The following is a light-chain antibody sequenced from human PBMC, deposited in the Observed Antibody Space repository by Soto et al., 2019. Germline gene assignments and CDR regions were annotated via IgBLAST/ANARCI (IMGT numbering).Light chain of an antibody. CDR3: SSYTSSSTLYV. Sequence: QSVLTQPPSASGTPGQRVTISCSGSNSNIGSNYVYWYQQLPGTAPKLLIYRNNQRPSGVSNRFSGSKSGNTASLTISGLQAEDEADYYCSSYTSSSTLYVFGTGTKVTVL. J-gene: IGLJ1*01. V-gene: IGLV1-47*01. CDR1: NSNIGSNY. CDR2: RNN.